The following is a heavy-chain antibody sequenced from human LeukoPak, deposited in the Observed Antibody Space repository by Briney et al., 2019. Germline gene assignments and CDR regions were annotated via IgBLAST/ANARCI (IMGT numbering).Heavy chain of an antibody. D-gene: IGHD2-2*01. CDR1: GYRFTSYW. CDR2: IDPSDSYT. J-gene: IGHJ4*02. Sequence: GESLKISCKGSGYRFTSYWINWVRQMPGKGLEWMGRIDPSDSYTNYSPSFQGHVTISADKSISTAYLQWSSLKASDTAMYYCARLEDVVVVPAAANDCWGQGTLVTVSS. V-gene: IGHV5-10-1*01. CDR3: ARLEDVVVVPAAANDC.